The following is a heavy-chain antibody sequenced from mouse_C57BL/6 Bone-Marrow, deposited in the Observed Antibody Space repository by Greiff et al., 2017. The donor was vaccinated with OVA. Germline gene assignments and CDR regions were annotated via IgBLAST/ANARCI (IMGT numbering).Heavy chain of an antibody. CDR2: INPNNGGT. J-gene: IGHJ1*03. CDR1: GYTFTDYN. V-gene: IGHV1-18*01. Sequence: VQLQQSGPELVKPGASVKIPCKASGYTFTDYNMDWVKQSHGQSLEWIGDINPNNGGTIYNQKFKGKATLTVDKSSSTAYMELRSLTSEDTAVYYCARAYGSSWYFDVWGTGTTVTVSS. D-gene: IGHD1-1*01. CDR3: ARAYGSSWYFDV.